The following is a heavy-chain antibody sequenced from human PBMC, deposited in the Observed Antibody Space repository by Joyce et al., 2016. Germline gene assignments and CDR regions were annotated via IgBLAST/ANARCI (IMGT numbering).Heavy chain of an antibody. Sequence: QVQLVESGGGVVRPGGCLRLSCVASGFPFNERGMHCVRQAPGKGLACVALITSEGSRQLYTDSVKGRFTISRDNSTNPVYLRMDSLRHDETAVFYCAKRGFCSGGRCYSFHFHLWGQGTLVTVSA. CDR1: GFPFNERG. CDR3: AKRGFCSGGRCYSFHFHL. D-gene: IGHD2-15*01. J-gene: IGHJ4*02. CDR2: ITSEGSRQ. V-gene: IGHV3-30*18.